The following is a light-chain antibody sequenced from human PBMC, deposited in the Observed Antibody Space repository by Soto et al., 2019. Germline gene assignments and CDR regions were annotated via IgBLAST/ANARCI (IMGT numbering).Light chain of an antibody. CDR3: ASWDDSVVV. CDR1: SSNIGSNA. Sequence: QSALTQPPSASGTPGQRVTISCSGSSSNIGSNAVNWYRQLPETAPQLLIFNNNQWPSGVPARFSGSKSGTSASLAISGLQSEDEAVYYCASWDDSVVVFGGGTKLTVL. J-gene: IGLJ2*01. CDR2: NNN. V-gene: IGLV1-44*01.